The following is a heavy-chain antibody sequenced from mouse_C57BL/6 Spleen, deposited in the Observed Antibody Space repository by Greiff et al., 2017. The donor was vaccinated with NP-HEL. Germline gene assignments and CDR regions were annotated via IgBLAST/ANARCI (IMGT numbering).Heavy chain of an antibody. Sequence: VQLQQSGPELVKPGASVKISCKASGYTFTDYYMNWVKQSHGKSLEWIGDINPNNGGTSYNQKFKGKATLTVDKSSRTAYMGLRSLASEDSAVYYCARRDYGAMDYWGQGTSVTVSS. V-gene: IGHV1-26*01. D-gene: IGHD1-1*01. CDR1: GYTFTDYY. CDR3: ARRDYGAMDY. CDR2: INPNNGGT. J-gene: IGHJ4*01.